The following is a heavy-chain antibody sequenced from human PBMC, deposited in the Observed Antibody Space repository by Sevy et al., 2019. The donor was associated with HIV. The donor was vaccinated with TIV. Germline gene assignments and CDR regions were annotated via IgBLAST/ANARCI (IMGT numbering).Heavy chain of an antibody. CDR2: ISSGSGTL. CDR1: GFNFRNYS. V-gene: IGHV3-48*02. Sequence: GGSLRLSCAASGFNFRNYSMTWVRQAPGKGLDWVSYISSGSGTLHYADSVKDRFTISRDNAKNSLFLQMNSLRDEDTAIYYCARPYCSGDDCYSELDYWGQGILVIVSS. J-gene: IGHJ4*02. D-gene: IGHD2-15*01. CDR3: ARPYCSGDDCYSELDY.